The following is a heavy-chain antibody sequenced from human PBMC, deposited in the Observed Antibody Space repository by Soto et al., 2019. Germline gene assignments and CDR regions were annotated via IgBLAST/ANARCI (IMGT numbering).Heavy chain of an antibody. CDR3: AKSLGVTIVGVVTGTTYYFDY. D-gene: IGHD3-3*01. CDR2: ISYDGSNK. V-gene: IGHV3-30*18. CDR1: GFTFSSYG. Sequence: QVQLVESGGGVVQPGRSLRLSCAASGFTFSSYGMHWVRQAPVKGLEWVAVISYDGSNKYYAASVKGRFTISRDNTKNTVNLQMNSLRAEDTAVYYCAKSLGVTIVGVVTGTTYYFDYWSQRTLVTVSS. J-gene: IGHJ4*02.